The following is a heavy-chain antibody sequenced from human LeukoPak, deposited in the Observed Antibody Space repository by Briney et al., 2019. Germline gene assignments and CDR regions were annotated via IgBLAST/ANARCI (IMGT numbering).Heavy chain of an antibody. CDR2: INHSGST. J-gene: IGHJ4*02. CDR3: ARGSDIVATSYDY. V-gene: IGHV4-34*01. Sequence: SETLSLTCAVYGGSFSGYYWRGIRQPPGKGLEWGGEINHSGSTNYNPSLKSRVTISVDTSKNQFSLKLSSVTAADTAVYYCARGSDIVATSYDYWGQGTLVTVSS. CDR1: GGSFSGYY. D-gene: IGHD5-12*01.